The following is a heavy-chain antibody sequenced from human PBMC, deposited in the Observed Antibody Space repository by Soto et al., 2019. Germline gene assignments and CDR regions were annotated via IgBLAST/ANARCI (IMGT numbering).Heavy chain of an antibody. J-gene: IGHJ4*02. CDR3: AKPRGYSYDTPGGE. CDR1: GFTFSSYA. CDR2: ISGSGGST. V-gene: IGHV3-23*01. D-gene: IGHD5-18*01. Sequence: EAQLLESGGGLVQPGGSLRLSCAASGFTFSSYAMSWVRQAPGKGLEWVSAISGSGGSTYYADSVKGRFTISRDNSKNTLYLQMNSLRAEDTAVYYCAKPRGYSYDTPGGEWGQGTLVTVSS.